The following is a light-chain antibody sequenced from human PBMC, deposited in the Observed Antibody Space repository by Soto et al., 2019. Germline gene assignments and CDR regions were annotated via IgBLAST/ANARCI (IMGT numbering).Light chain of an antibody. J-gene: IGLJ1*01. CDR3: CSYAGSSLNYV. V-gene: IGLV2-23*02. CDR2: EVS. CDR1: SSDAGSYNL. Sequence: QSVLTQPASVSGSPGQSITISCTGTSSDAGSYNLVSWCQQHPGKAPKLMIYEVSKRPSGVSNRFSGSKSGNTASLTISGLQAEDEADYYCCSYAGSSLNYVFGTGTKVTVL.